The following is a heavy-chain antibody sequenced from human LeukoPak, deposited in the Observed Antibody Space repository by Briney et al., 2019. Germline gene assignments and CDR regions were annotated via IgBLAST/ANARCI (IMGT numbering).Heavy chain of an antibody. CDR1: GFTFSSYW. CDR2: INTDGSST. CDR3: ARVKWELPTPDY. V-gene: IGHV3-74*01. J-gene: IGHJ4*02. Sequence: GGSLRLSCAASGFTFSSYWMHWVRQAPGKGLVWVSRINTDGSSTSYADSVKGRFTISRDNAKNTLYLQMNSLRAEDTAVYYCARVKWELPTPDYWGQGTLVTVSS. D-gene: IGHD1-26*01.